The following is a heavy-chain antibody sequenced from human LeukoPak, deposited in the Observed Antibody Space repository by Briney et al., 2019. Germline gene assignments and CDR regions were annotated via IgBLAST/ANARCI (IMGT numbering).Heavy chain of an antibody. V-gene: IGHV3-21*01. CDR1: GFTFSSYT. CDR2: ITSSSSYI. CDR3: ARTAIAVAGTKLFDY. D-gene: IGHD6-19*01. J-gene: IGHJ4*02. Sequence: PGGSLRLSCAASGFTFSSYTMNWVRQAPGKGPEWVSSITSSSSYIYYADSVKGRFTISRDNARNSLYLQMNSLRAEDTALYYCARTAIAVAGTKLFDYWGQGTLVTVSS.